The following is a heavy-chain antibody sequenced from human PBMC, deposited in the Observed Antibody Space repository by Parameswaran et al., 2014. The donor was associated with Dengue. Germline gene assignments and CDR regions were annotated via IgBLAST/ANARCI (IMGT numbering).Heavy chain of an antibody. Sequence: WIRQPPGKGLEWIGYTHYSGNTNYNPSLKSRVTISVDTSKMQFSLKLSSVTAADTAVYYCAGARNTISQGVRAFDIWGQGTMVTVSS. J-gene: IGHJ3*02. CDR2: THYSGNT. CDR3: AGARNTISQGVRAFDI. D-gene: IGHD3-3*01. V-gene: IGHV4-59*01.